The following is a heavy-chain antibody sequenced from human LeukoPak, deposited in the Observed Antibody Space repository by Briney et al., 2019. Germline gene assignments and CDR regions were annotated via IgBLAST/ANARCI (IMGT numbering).Heavy chain of an antibody. J-gene: IGHJ6*04. CDR2: ISSSGSTI. CDR1: GFTFSSYE. CDR3: AELGITMIGGV. D-gene: IGHD3-10*02. V-gene: IGHV3-48*03. Sequence: GGSLRLSCAASGFTFSSYEMNWGRQAPGNGLEWVSYISSSGSTIYYADSVKGRFTISRDNAKNSLYLQMNSLRAEDTAVYYCAELGITMIGGVWGKGTTVTISS.